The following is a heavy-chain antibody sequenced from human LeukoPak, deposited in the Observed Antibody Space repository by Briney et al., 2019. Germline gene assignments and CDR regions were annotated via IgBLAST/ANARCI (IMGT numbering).Heavy chain of an antibody. J-gene: IGHJ5*02. D-gene: IGHD6-19*01. CDR1: GGSIKSSSYY. V-gene: IGHV4-39*01. Sequence: SETLFLTCTVSGGSIKSSSYYWACIRQPPGKGLEWIGSIHFRGNTYYNPSLKSRVTISVDTSKNQFSLKLSSVTAADTAVYYCARLRALADTPDWFDPWGQGTLVTVSS. CDR2: IHFRGNT. CDR3: ARLRALADTPDWFDP.